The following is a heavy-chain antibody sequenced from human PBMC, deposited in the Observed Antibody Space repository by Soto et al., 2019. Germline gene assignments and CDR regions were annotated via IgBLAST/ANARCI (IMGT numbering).Heavy chain of an antibody. Sequence: QVQLVESGGGVVQPGRSLRLSCAASGFTFSSYGMHWVRQAPGKGLEWVAVIWYDGSNKYYADSVKGRFTISRDNSKNTRYLQMNSLRAEDTAVYYCASEYCSGGSCYYYGMDVWGRGTTVTVSS. V-gene: IGHV3-33*01. D-gene: IGHD2-15*01. J-gene: IGHJ6*02. CDR3: ASEYCSGGSCYYYGMDV. CDR2: IWYDGSNK. CDR1: GFTFSSYG.